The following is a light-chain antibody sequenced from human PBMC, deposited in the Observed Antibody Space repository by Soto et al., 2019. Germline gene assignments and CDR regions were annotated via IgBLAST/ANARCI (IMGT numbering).Light chain of an antibody. J-gene: IGKJ1*01. CDR3: QQYTTSSWT. CDR1: QSVGSSY. Sequence: EDVLTQSPGTLSLSPGERATLSCRASQSVGSSYLAWYQQKPGQAPRVLIYGTSSRATGIPDRFSGSGSGTDFTLTISRLEPEDFAVYYCQQYTTSSWTFGQGTKVDIK. V-gene: IGKV3-20*01. CDR2: GTS.